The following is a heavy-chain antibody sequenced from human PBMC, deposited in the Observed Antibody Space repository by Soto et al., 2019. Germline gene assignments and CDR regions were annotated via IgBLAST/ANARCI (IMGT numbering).Heavy chain of an antibody. D-gene: IGHD5-18*01. Sequence: QVQLVESGGGVVQPGRSLRLSCAASGFSFSIYAMHWVRQAPGKGLEWVAVISYHGSTEYYGDSVKGRFTISRDNSKNTLYLHMYSLRPEDTAIYYCARGYSYGPNWESDALDIWGQGAMVTVSS. CDR2: ISYHGSTE. V-gene: IGHV3-30-3*01. CDR3: ARGYSYGPNWESDALDI. CDR1: GFSFSIYA. J-gene: IGHJ3*02.